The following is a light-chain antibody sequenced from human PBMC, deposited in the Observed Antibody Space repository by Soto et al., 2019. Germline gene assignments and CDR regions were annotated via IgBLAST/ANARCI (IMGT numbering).Light chain of an antibody. CDR1: ESISGW. CDR2: KAS. Sequence: DIQMTQSPSSLSASVGDRVTITCRASESISGWLAWYQQKPGKAPKLVIFKASTLESGIPSRFSGSGSGTDFTLSTSTLQPDEFATYYCQQYNSYPRTFGQGTKVEIK. CDR3: QQYNSYPRT. J-gene: IGKJ1*01. V-gene: IGKV1-5*03.